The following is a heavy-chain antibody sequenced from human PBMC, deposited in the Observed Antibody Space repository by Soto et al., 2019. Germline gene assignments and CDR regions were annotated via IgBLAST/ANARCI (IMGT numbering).Heavy chain of an antibody. CDR2: IYYSGST. J-gene: IGHJ4*02. V-gene: IGHV4-59*01. Sequence: SETLSLTCTVSGGSISSYYWSWIRQPPGKGLEWIGYIYYSGSTNYNPSLKSRVTISVDTSKNQFSLKLSSVTAADTAVYYCARERITMVRGADSWVYYFDYWGQGTLVTVSS. D-gene: IGHD3-10*01. CDR1: GGSISSYY. CDR3: ARERITMVRGADSWVYYFDY.